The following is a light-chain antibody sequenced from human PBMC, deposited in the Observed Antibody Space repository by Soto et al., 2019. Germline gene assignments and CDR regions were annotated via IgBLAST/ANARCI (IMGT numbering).Light chain of an antibody. J-gene: IGLJ1*01. CDR1: SSDVGGHNS. V-gene: IGLV2-14*01. CDR3: TSYTSSSTYV. CDR2: NVS. Sequence: QSVLTQPASVSGSPGQSITISCTGTSSDVGGHNSVSWYQQHPGNAPKLMIYNVSNRPSGVSNRFSGSKSGNTASLTISGLLAEDEADYYCTSYTSSSTYVFGAGTKLTVL.